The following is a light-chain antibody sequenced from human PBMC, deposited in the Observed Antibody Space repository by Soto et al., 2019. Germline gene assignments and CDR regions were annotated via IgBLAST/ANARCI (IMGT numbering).Light chain of an antibody. J-gene: IGKJ2*01. V-gene: IGKV3-15*01. CDR1: QSVSSN. CDR2: GAS. CDR3: QQYNNWPMYT. Sequence: EIVMKQSPATLSASPGERATLSCRASQSVSSNLAWYQQKPGKAPRLLIYGASNSATVIPARFSGSGSGTGFTLTIISLQLEDFAFYYCQQYNNWPMYTFGQGTKLEIK.